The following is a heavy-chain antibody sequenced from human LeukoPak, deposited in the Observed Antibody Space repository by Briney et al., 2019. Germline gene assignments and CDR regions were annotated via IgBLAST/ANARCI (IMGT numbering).Heavy chain of an antibody. Sequence: GGSLRLSCAASGFTFSSYAMSWVRQAPGKGLEWVSAISGSGGSTYYADSVKGRFTISGDNSKNTLYLQMNSLRAEDTAVYYCAKSGGLYGSGSPFDYWGQGTLVTVSS. CDR2: ISGSGGST. CDR3: AKSGGLYGSGSPFDY. CDR1: GFTFSSYA. J-gene: IGHJ4*02. V-gene: IGHV3-23*01. D-gene: IGHD3-10*01.